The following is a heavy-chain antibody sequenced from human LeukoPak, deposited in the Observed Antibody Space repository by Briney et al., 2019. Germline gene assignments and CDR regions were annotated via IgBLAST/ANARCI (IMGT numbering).Heavy chain of an antibody. V-gene: IGHV2-26*01. CDR3: ARRGYSSSWYDSWFDP. CDR1: GFSLSNARMG. Sequence: SGPTLVNPTETLTLTCTASGFSLSNARMGVSWIRQPPGKALEWLAHIFSNDEKSYSTSLKSRLTISKDTSKSQVVLTMTNMDPVDTATYYCARRGYSSSWYDSWFDPWGQGTLVTVSS. CDR2: IFSNDEK. D-gene: IGHD6-13*01. J-gene: IGHJ5*02.